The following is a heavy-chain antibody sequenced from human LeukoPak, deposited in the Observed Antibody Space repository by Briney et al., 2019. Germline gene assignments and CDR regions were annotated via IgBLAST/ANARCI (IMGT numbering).Heavy chain of an antibody. CDR3: AKPHAYPAAAVDY. D-gene: IGHD6-13*01. Sequence: SPISGSGGSTSYSDSVKGRFTISGDNSKNTLYLQMNSLRAEDTAVYYCAKPHAYPAAAVDYWGQGTLVTVSS. CDR2: ISGSGGST. V-gene: IGHV3-23*01. J-gene: IGHJ4*02.